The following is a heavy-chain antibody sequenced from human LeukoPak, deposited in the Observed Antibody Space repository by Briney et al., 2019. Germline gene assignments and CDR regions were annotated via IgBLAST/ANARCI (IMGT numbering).Heavy chain of an antibody. CDR2: IKKDGSEK. D-gene: IGHD3-16*01. V-gene: IGHV3-7*03. Sequence: GGSLRLSCAASGFTFSSYWMSWVRQAPGKGLEWVANIKKDGSEKYSVDSVKGRFTISRDNTKKSLYLQMNSLTAEDTALYYCARRRRLGDFPHYYYMDVWGKGTTVSVSS. CDR1: GFTFSSYW. J-gene: IGHJ6*03. CDR3: ARRRRLGDFPHYYYMDV.